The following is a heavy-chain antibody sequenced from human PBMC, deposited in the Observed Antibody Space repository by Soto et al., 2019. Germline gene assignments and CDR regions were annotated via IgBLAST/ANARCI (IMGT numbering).Heavy chain of an antibody. V-gene: IGHV3-9*01. J-gene: IGHJ4*02. CDR3: AKEISNYFDY. CDR1: GFTFDDYA. Sequence: EVQLVESGGGLVQPGRSLRLSCAASGFTFDDYAMHWVRQAPGKGLEWVSGISWNSGSIGYADSVKGRFTISRDNAKNSLYLQMNSLRAEDTAVYYCAKEISNYFDYWGQGTLVTVSS. D-gene: IGHD4-4*01. CDR2: ISWNSGSI.